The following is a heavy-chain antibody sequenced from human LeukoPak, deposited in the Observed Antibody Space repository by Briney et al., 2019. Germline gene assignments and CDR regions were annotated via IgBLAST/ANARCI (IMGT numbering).Heavy chain of an antibody. Sequence: GGSLRLSCAASGFTFSSYGMHWVRQAPGKGLEWVAFIRYDGSNKYYADSVKGRFTISRDNSKNTLYLQMNSLRAEDTAVYCCAKDRYYYDSSGYLPDYWGQGTLVTVSS. CDR2: IRYDGSNK. D-gene: IGHD3-22*01. CDR3: AKDRYYYDSSGYLPDY. J-gene: IGHJ4*02. V-gene: IGHV3-30*02. CDR1: GFTFSSYG.